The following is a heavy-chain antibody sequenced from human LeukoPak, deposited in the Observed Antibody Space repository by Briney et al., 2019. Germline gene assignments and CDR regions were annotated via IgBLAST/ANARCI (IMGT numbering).Heavy chain of an antibody. CDR1: GFTLSDYS. CDR2: LTSGGVSA. V-gene: IGHV3-11*04. D-gene: IGHD5-18*01. CDR3: ASSLNTVMVSPYYLEY. J-gene: IGHJ4*02. Sequence: GGSLRLSCAASGFTLSDYSMTWVRQAPGQGLEWISFLTSGGVSAFYPDSVRGRFTVSRDYARNSLPLYMNTRRADDTPVYYCASSLNTVMVSPYYLEYWGAGTLVTVSS.